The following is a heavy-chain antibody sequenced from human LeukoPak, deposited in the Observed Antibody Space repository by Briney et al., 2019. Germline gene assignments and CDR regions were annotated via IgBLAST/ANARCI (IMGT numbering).Heavy chain of an antibody. CDR2: ISGSGGST. CDR1: GFTFSSYG. V-gene: IGHV3-23*01. CDR3: AKDGRFHYYYYYMDV. J-gene: IGHJ6*03. Sequence: PGGSLRLSCAASGFTFSSYGMSWVRQAPGKGLEWVSAISGSGGSTYYTDSVKGRFTISRDNSKNTLYLQMNSLRAEDTAVYYCAKDGRFHYYYYYMDVWGKGTTVTISS. D-gene: IGHD3-10*01.